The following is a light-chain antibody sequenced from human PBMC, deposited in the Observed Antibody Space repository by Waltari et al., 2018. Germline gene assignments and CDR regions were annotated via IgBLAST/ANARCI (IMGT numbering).Light chain of an antibody. CDR1: RSGVGSYNL. CDR2: EGS. CDR3: CSYAGSSTWV. V-gene: IGLV2-23*01. Sequence: QSALTQPASVSGSPGQSLTISCTGTRSGVGSYNLVSWYQQHPGKAPKLMIYEGSKRPSGVSNRFSGSKSGNTASLTISGLQAEDEADYYCCSYAGSSTWVFGGGTKLTVL. J-gene: IGLJ3*02.